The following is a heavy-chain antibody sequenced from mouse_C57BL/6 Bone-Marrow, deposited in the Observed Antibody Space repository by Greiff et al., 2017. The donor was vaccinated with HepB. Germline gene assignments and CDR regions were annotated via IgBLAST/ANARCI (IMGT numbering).Heavy chain of an antibody. J-gene: IGHJ1*03. CDR3: ARHWEVWSKPYWYFDV. V-gene: IGHV5-12*01. Sequence: EVQRVESGGGLVQPGGSLKLSCAASGFTFSDYYMYWVRQTPEKRLEWVAYISNGGGSTYYPDTVKGRFTISRDNAKNTLYLQMSRLKSEDTAMYYCARHWEVWSKPYWYFDVWGTGTTVTVSS. CDR1: GFTFSDYY. CDR2: ISNGGGST. D-gene: IGHD2-10*02.